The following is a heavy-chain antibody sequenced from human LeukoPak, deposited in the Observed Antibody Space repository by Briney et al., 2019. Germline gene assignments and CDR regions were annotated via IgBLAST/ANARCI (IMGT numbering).Heavy chain of an antibody. V-gene: IGHV4-59*01. CDR3: ARGPWAWFDP. Sequence: SETLSLTCTVSGGSISPYYWSWIRQVPGKGVEWIGYLYYTGDTKYNPSLKSRVTISADTSKNQFSLKLRSVTAADTAVYYCARGPWAWFDPWGQGTLVTVSS. J-gene: IGHJ5*02. CDR2: LYYTGDT. CDR1: GGSISPYY. D-gene: IGHD7-27*01.